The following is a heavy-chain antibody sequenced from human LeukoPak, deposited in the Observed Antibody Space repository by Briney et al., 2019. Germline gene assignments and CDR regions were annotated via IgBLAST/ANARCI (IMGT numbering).Heavy chain of an antibody. Sequence: GGSLRLSCAVSGLTFSSHAMTWVRQAPGKGLEWVSSISGSGGSIYYADSVKGRFTISRDNSKNTLYLQMNSLRAEDTAVYYCAKGGGYRDFDIWGQGTMVTVSS. CDR3: AKGGGYRDFDI. CDR1: GLTFSSHA. CDR2: ISGSGGSI. V-gene: IGHV3-23*01. J-gene: IGHJ3*02. D-gene: IGHD5-12*01.